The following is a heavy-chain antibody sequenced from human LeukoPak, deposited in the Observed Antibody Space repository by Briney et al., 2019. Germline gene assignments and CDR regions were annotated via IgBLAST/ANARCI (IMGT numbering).Heavy chain of an antibody. J-gene: IGHJ5*02. Sequence: GGSLRLSCAASGFTFTSYAMNWVRQAPGKGLEWVSRISDGTAGTYYADSVKGHFTISRDNSKNTLYLQMNGLRAEDTAVYYCARASGLRSFTLISWGLGTLVTVSS. D-gene: IGHD3-3*01. CDR2: ISDGTAGT. V-gene: IGHV3-23*01. CDR1: GFTFTSYA. CDR3: ARASGLRSFTLIS.